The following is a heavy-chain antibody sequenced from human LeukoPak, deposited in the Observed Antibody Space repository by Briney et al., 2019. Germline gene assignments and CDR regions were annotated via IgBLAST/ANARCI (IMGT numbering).Heavy chain of an antibody. J-gene: IGHJ4*02. V-gene: IGHV3-9*01. CDR3: VKAPNSYGSSRTFFEF. CDR1: GFTFDDYA. Sequence: GGSLRLSCAASGFTFDDYAVHWVRQGPGGGLEWVSGITWNSRAIEYADSVKGRFTISRDNAKNFLFLQMNSLRPEDTALYYCVKAPNSYGSSRTFFEFWGQGTLVTVSS. CDR2: ITWNSRAI. D-gene: IGHD6-6*01.